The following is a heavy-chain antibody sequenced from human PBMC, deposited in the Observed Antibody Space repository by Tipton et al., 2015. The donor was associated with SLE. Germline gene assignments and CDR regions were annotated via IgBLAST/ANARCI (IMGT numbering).Heavy chain of an antibody. CDR1: GDSIVSNNYF. Sequence: LRLSCKVSGDSIVSNNYFWGWIRQPPGKGLEWIGSIYYAGNTYYNSSLKSRVTMSLDASENQFSLKLSSVTAADSAVYYCARQTLIVFDFDSWGQGTLVTVSS. CDR3: ARQTLIVFDFDS. D-gene: IGHD5/OR15-5a*01. V-gene: IGHV4-39*07. J-gene: IGHJ4*02. CDR2: IYYAGNT.